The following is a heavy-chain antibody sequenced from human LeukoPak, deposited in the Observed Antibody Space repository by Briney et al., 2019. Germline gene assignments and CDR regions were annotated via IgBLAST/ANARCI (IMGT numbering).Heavy chain of an antibody. J-gene: IGHJ4*02. CDR3: ANVGGAAAGNFEY. CDR1: GFTFSSYA. CDR2: ISGSGGST. D-gene: IGHD6-13*01. Sequence: PGGSLRLSCAASGFTFSSYAMSWVRQAPGKGLEWVSAISGSGGSTYYADSVKGRFTISRDNSKNTLYLQMNSLRAEETAVYYCANVGGAAAGNFEYWGQGTLVTVSS. V-gene: IGHV3-23*01.